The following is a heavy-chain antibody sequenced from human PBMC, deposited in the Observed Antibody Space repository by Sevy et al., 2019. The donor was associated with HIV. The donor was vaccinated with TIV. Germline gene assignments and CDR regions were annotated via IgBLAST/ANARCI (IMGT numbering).Heavy chain of an antibody. D-gene: IGHD3-22*01. CDR3: ARDSVAKHYYDSSDDAFDI. Sequence: GGSLRLSYAASGFTFSSYAMHWVRQAPGKGLEWVAVISYDGSNKYYADSVKGRFTISRDNSKNTLYLQMNSLRAEDTAVYYCARDSVAKHYYDSSDDAFDIWGQGTMVTVSS. CDR2: ISYDGSNK. V-gene: IGHV3-30-3*01. J-gene: IGHJ3*02. CDR1: GFTFSSYA.